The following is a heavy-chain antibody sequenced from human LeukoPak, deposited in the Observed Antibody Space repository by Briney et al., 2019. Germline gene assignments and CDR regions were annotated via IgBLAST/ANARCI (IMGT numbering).Heavy chain of an antibody. J-gene: IGHJ4*02. D-gene: IGHD2-21*02. Sequence: SETLSLTCTVSGGSISSSSYYWGWIRQPPGKGLEWIGSIYYSGSTYYNPSLKSRVTISVDTSKNQFSLKLSSVTAANTAEYYCARAAPTTNCGGDCYWSYWGQGTLVTVSS. V-gene: IGHV4-39*07. CDR2: IYYSGST. CDR3: ARAAPTTNCGGDCYWSY. CDR1: GGSISSSSYY.